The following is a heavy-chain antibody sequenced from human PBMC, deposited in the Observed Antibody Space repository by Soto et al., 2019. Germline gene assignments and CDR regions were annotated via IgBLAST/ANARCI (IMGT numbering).Heavy chain of an antibody. V-gene: IGHV5-51*01. D-gene: IGHD6-6*01. CDR1: VYCFTSYW. J-gene: IGHJ6*02. CDR2: IYPGVSDT. CDR3: ARHAAGFNGYSSSYYYYVMDV. Sequence: GESLKISCKGSVYCFTSYWIGWVRQLPGKGLEWMGTIYPGVSDTRYSPSFQGQVTIPAVTSISTAYLQWCSLRSSDPAMHYCARHAAGFNGYSSSYYYYVMDVRGQGTTVTV.